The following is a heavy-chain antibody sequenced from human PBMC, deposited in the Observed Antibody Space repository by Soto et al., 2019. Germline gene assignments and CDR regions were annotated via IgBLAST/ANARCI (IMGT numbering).Heavy chain of an antibody. V-gene: IGHV3-53*01. Sequence: PGGSLRLSCAASGFTVSSKYMNWARQAPGKGLEWVSIIWSAGLTYYADSVRGRFTISRDISKNILFLQMNNLRAEDSAIYYCARERPPDLWGQGTLVTVSS. J-gene: IGHJ5*02. CDR3: ARERPPDL. CDR2: IWSAGLT. CDR1: GFTVSSKY.